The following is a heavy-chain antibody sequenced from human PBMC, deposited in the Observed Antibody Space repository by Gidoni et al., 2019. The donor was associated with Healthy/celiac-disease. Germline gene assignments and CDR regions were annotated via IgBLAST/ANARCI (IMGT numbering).Heavy chain of an antibody. Sequence: QVQLQESGPGLVKPSETLSLTCTVSGGSISTYSWSWIRQTPGKGREWIGYIYYSGRTNYNPSLKSRVTISVDTFKNQFSLKLSSVTAADTAVYYCARSGDYVDLPTRRAAFDIWGQGTMVTVSS. CDR1: GGSISTYS. CDR3: ARSGDYVDLPTRRAAFDI. J-gene: IGHJ3*02. D-gene: IGHD4-17*01. V-gene: IGHV4-59*01. CDR2: IYYSGRT.